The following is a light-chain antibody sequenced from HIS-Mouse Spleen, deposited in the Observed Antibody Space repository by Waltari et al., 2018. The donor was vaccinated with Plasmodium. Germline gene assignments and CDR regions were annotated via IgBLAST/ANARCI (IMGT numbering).Light chain of an antibody. J-gene: IGLJ2*01. V-gene: IGLV2-11*01. CDR3: CSYAGSYTWV. Sequence: QSALTQPRSVSGFPGQSVTISCTGTSIDVGGYNYVSWSQQHPGKAPKLMIYDVSKRPSGVPDRFSGSKSGNTASLTISGLQAEDEADYYCCSYAGSYTWVFGGGTKLTVL. CDR2: DVS. CDR1: SIDVGGYNY.